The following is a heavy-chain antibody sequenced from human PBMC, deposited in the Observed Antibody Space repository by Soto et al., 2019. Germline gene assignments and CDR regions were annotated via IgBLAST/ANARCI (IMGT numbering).Heavy chain of an antibody. J-gene: IGHJ4*02. Sequence: GESLKISCKASGYTFTNYWVGWVRQMPGKGLEWMGIIYPDDSDTRYRPSFQGHVTISVDKSVNTAYLQWTRLKASDTAMYYCTSFSWSRHDSFDHWSQGTLVTVCS. D-gene: IGHD1-1*01. V-gene: IGHV5-51*06. CDR2: IYPDDSDT. CDR3: TSFSWSRHDSFDH. CDR1: GYTFTNYW.